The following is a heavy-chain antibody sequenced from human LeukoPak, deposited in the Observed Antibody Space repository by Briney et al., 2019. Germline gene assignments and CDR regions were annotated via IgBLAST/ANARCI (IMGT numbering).Heavy chain of an antibody. CDR2: IGVAANT. V-gene: IGHV3-13*01. Sequence: GGSLRLSCAASGFTFSSYDMHWVRQATGKGLEWVSAIGVAANTFYSGSVRGRFTISRENAKNSLYLLMTSLRAEDTAVYYCARQNTPHGNFDYWGQGILVTVSS. CDR3: ARQNTPHGNFDY. D-gene: IGHD1-26*01. J-gene: IGHJ4*02. CDR1: GFTFSSYD.